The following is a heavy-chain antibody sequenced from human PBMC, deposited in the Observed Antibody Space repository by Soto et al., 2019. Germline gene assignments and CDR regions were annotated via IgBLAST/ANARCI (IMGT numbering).Heavy chain of an antibody. CDR2: IIPILGIA. CDR3: ARDAPYYYYMDV. CDR1: GGTFSSYT. Sequence: QVQLVQSGAEVKKPGSSVKVSCKASGGTFSSYTISWVRQAPGQGLEWMGRIIPILGIANYAQKFQGRVTITADKSTSTAYTELSSLRSEDTAVYYCARDAPYYYYMDVWGKGTTVTVSS. V-gene: IGHV1-69*08. J-gene: IGHJ6*03.